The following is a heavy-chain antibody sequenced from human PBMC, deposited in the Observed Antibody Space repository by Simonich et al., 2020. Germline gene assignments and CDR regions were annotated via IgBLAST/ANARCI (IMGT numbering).Heavy chain of an antibody. Sequence: EVQLVESGGGLVQPGASLRLSCAASGFTFSSYLMHWVRQAPGKGRGWVSRINSDGSRTSDANSVKGRFTISRDNAKNTLYLQMNSLRAEDTAVYYCARDYSNYDAFDIWGQGTMVTVSS. CDR3: ARDYSNYDAFDI. J-gene: IGHJ3*02. D-gene: IGHD4-4*01. V-gene: IGHV3-74*01. CDR1: GFTFSSYL. CDR2: INSDGSRT.